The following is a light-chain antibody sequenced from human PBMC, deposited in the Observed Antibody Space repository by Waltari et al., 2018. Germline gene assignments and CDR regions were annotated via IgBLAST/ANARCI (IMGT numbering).Light chain of an antibody. Sequence: EIVMTQSQATLSVSPGERATLSCRASQSVSSHLVWYQQTPGQAPRLLIYGASTRAPGIPARFSGSGSGTEFTLTISSLQSEDFAVYYCQHYNNWPPYTFGQGTKLEIK. CDR2: GAS. CDR1: QSVSSH. V-gene: IGKV3-15*01. J-gene: IGKJ2*01. CDR3: QHYNNWPPYT.